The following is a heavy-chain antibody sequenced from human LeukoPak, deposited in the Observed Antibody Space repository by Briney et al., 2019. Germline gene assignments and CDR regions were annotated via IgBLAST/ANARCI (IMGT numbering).Heavy chain of an antibody. CDR2: INPSGGSA. Sequence: ASVKVSCKASGYTFTSYYMHWVRQAPGQGREWMGIINPSGGSASYAQKFQGRVTMTRDTSTSTVYMELSSLRSEDTAAYYCARVSGDGYNDYWGQGTLVTVSS. V-gene: IGHV1-46*01. J-gene: IGHJ4*02. CDR1: GYTFTSYY. D-gene: IGHD5-24*01. CDR3: ARVSGDGYNDY.